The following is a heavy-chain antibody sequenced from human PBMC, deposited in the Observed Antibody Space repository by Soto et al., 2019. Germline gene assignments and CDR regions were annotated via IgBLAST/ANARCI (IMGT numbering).Heavy chain of an antibody. CDR1: GGTFSSYT. CDR2: IIPILGIA. J-gene: IGHJ5*02. D-gene: IGHD2-15*01. CDR3: AREKYCSGGSCPPSGP. Sequence: SVKVSCKASGGTFSSYTISWVRQAPGQGLEWMGRIIPILGIANYAQKFQGRVTITADKSTSTAYMELSSLRSEDTAVYYCAREKYCSGGSCPPSGPWGQGTLVTVSS. V-gene: IGHV1-69*04.